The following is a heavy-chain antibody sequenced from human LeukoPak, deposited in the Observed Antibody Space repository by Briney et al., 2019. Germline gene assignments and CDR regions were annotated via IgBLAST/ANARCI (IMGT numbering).Heavy chain of an antibody. CDR2: ISSGSTI. Sequence: GGSLRLSCAASGFTFFSYEMNWVRQAPGKGLEWVSYISSGSTIYYADSVKGRFTISRDNAKNSLYLQMNSLRAEDTAVYYCAELGITMIGGVWGKGTTVTISS. D-gene: IGHD3-10*02. CDR1: GFTFFSYE. V-gene: IGHV3-48*03. CDR3: AELGITMIGGV. J-gene: IGHJ6*04.